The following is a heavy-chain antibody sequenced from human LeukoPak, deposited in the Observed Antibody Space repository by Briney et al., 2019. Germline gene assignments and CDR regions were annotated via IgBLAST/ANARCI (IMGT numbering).Heavy chain of an antibody. D-gene: IGHD3-3*01. Sequence: HTGGPLRLSCAASGFTFSSYSMNWVRQAPGKLLEWVSYLSSSGSTIYYADSVKGRFTISRDNAKNTLYLQMNSLRAEDTAVYYCAREEASDWYFDLWGRGTLVTVSS. V-gene: IGHV3-48*04. J-gene: IGHJ2*01. CDR2: LSSSGSTI. CDR3: AREEASDWYFDL. CDR1: GFTFSSYS.